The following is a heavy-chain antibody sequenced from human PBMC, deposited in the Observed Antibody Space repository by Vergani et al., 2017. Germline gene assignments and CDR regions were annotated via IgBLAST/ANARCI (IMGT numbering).Heavy chain of an antibody. CDR2: ISGSGGST. CDR1: GFTFSSYA. CDR3: AKDGFGEPHDY. Sequence: EVHLLESGGGLVQPGGSLRLSCAASGFTFSSYAMSWVRQAPGKGLQWVSAISGSGGSTYYADSVKGRFTISRDNTKHTLYLQMNSLRAEDTAVYYCAKDGFGEPHDYWGQGTLVTVSS. V-gene: IGHV3-23*01. J-gene: IGHJ4*02. D-gene: IGHD3-10*01.